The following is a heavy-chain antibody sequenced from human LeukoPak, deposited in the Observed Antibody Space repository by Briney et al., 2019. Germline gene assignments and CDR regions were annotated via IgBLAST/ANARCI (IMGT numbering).Heavy chain of an antibody. CDR2: IYYSGST. J-gene: IGHJ6*02. V-gene: IGHV4-39*07. Sequence: SETLSLTCTVSGGSISSSSYYWGWIRQPPGKGLEWIGSIYYSGSTNYNPSLKSRVTISVDKSKNQFSLKLSSVTAADTAVYYCARGGDYYYGMDVWGQGTTVTVSS. CDR1: GGSISSSSYY. CDR3: ARGGDYYYGMDV.